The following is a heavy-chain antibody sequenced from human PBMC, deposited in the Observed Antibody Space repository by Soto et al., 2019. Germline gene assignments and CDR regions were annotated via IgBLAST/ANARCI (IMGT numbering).Heavy chain of an antibody. Sequence: QVQLVQSGAAVKKPGASVKVSCKASGYSFNTYAISWVRQAPGQGLEWMGWISGYKHNTNYAGKFQGRVTVTADRSTSTAYMELRSLTSNDTAVYYCAREYGMDVWGQGTPVTVS. CDR2: ISGYKHNT. V-gene: IGHV1-18*01. J-gene: IGHJ6*02. CDR1: GYSFNTYA. CDR3: AREYGMDV.